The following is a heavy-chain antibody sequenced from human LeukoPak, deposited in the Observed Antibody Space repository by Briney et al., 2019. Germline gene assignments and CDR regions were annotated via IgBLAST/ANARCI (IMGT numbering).Heavy chain of an antibody. V-gene: IGHV3-30-3*01. Sequence: GGSLRLSCAASGFTFSSYAMHWVRQAPGKGLEWVAVISYDGSNTYYADSVKGRFTISRDNSKNTVYLQMNSLRAEDTAVYYCAKDLSGSSWSKTFDHWGQGTLVTVSS. CDR3: AKDLSGSSWSKTFDH. CDR2: ISYDGSNT. J-gene: IGHJ4*02. D-gene: IGHD2-15*01. CDR1: GFTFSSYA.